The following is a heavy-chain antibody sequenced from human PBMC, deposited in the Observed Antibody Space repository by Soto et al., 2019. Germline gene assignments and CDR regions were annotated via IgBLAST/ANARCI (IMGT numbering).Heavy chain of an antibody. V-gene: IGHV3-23*01. D-gene: IGHD2-15*01. CDR1: GFTFSSYA. CDR3: VQDVRYCGGGGCYGWFDP. CDR2: ISGSGVNT. J-gene: IGHJ5*02. Sequence: GGSLRLSCAASGFTFSSYAMSWVRQAPGKGLEWVSAISGSGVNTYYGDSVKGRFTISRDNSKNTLYLQMSSLRAEDTAVYYCVQDVRYCGGGGCYGWFDPWGQGTLVTVSS.